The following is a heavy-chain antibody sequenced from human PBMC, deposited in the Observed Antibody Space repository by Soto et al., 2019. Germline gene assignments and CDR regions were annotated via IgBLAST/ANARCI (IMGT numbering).Heavy chain of an antibody. J-gene: IGHJ5*02. Sequence: SETLSLTCTVSGGSISSSSYYWGWIRKPPGKGLEWIGSIYYSGSTYYNPSLKSRVTISVDTSKNQFSLKLSSVTAADTAVYYCARTTVVTPSWFDPWGQGTLVTVSS. D-gene: IGHD2-21*02. CDR1: GGSISSSSYY. CDR3: ARTTVVTPSWFDP. CDR2: IYYSGST. V-gene: IGHV4-39*01.